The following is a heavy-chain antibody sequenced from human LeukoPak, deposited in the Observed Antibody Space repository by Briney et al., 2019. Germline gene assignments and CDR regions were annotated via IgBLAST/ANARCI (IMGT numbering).Heavy chain of an antibody. V-gene: IGHV3-53*01. CDR2: IYSGGST. Sequence: PGGSLRLSCAASGFTVSSNYMSWVRQAPGKGLEWVSVIYSGGSTYYADSVKGRFTISRDNSKNTLYLQMNSLRAEDTAVYYCARDLATSLGNRFDPWGQGTLVTVSS. J-gene: IGHJ5*02. CDR1: GFTVSSNY. CDR3: ARDLATSLGNRFDP. D-gene: IGHD5-12*01.